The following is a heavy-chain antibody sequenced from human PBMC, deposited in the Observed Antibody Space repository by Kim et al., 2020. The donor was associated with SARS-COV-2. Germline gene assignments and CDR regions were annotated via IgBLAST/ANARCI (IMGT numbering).Heavy chain of an antibody. V-gene: IGHV3-30*18. CDR1: GFTFSSYG. Sequence: GGSLRLSCAASGFTFSSYGMHWVRQAPGKGLEWVAVISYDGSNKYYADSVKGRFTISRDNSKNTLYLQMNSLRAEDTAVYYCAKDEGRDEAGGAFDIWGQGTMVTVSS. CDR2: ISYDGSNK. D-gene: IGHD3-10*01. J-gene: IGHJ3*02. CDR3: AKDEGRDEAGGAFDI.